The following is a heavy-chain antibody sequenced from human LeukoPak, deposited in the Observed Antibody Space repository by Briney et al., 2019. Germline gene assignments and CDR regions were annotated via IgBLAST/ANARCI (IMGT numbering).Heavy chain of an antibody. J-gene: IGHJ3*01. D-gene: IGHD3-16*01. CDR1: GFTFSGYA. CDR2: INNNGGST. Sequence: PGGSLRLSCSASGFTFSGYAMHWVRQAPGKGLQYVSGINNNGGSTQYADSVKGRFTISRDNSKNTVYLQMSSLRAEDIAIYYCVKTIVTLGGRIRTDAFDFWGQGTMVIVSS. V-gene: IGHV3-64D*06. CDR3: VKTIVTLGGRIRTDAFDF.